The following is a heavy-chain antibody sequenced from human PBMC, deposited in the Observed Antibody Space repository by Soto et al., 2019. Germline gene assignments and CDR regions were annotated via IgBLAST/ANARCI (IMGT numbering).Heavy chain of an antibody. D-gene: IGHD1-26*01. CDR1: GASLSRYY. Sequence: QVVLQESGPGVVKPSDTLSLTCNVSGASLSRYYWSWIRQPPGKGLEWIGRIYATGDTDYNPSLQSRISMSVDMSKKQFSLTLRSVTAADTAIYYCVRDGTKNLRDRFEPWGRGILVTVSS. CDR2: IYATGDT. V-gene: IGHV4-4*07. J-gene: IGHJ5*02. CDR3: VRDGTKNLRDRFEP.